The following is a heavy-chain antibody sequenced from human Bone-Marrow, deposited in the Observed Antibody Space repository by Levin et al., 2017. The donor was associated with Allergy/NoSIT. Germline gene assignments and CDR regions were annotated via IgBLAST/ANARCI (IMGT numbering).Heavy chain of an antibody. CDR2: IWYDGSNK. J-gene: IGHJ5*02. V-gene: IGHV3-33*01. Sequence: GESLKISCAASGFTFSSYGMHWVRQAPGKGLEWVAVIWYDGSNKYYADSVKGRFTISRDNSKNTLYLQMNSLRAEDTAVYYCAREFPARLSHIVVVPAAYNWFDPWGQGTLVTVSS. D-gene: IGHD2-2*01. CDR3: AREFPARLSHIVVVPAAYNWFDP. CDR1: GFTFSSYG.